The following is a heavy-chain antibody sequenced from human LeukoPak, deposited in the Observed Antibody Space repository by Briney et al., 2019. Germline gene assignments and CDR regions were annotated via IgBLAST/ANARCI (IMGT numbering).Heavy chain of an antibody. CDR1: GFIFSNYL. Sequence: GGSLRLSCAASGFIFSNYLMSWVRQAPGKGLEWVANIKQDGSEKYYVDSVKGRFTISRDNAKNSLYLQMNSLRAEDTALFYCARGTGILEWFPFDHWGQGTLVTVSS. CDR3: ARGTGILEWFPFDH. V-gene: IGHV3-7*01. CDR2: IKQDGSEK. D-gene: IGHD3-3*01. J-gene: IGHJ4*02.